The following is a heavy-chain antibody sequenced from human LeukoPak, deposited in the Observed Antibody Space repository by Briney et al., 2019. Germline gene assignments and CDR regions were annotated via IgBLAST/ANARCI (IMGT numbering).Heavy chain of an antibody. D-gene: IGHD3-22*01. V-gene: IGHV4-30-4*01. CDR3: AREDRTYYYDSSAARWFDP. Sequence: PSETLSLTCTVSGGSISSGDYYWSWIRQPPGKGLEWIGYIYYSGSTYYNPSLKSRVTISVDTSKNQFSLKLSSVTAADTAVYYCAREDRTYYYDSSAARWFDPWGQETLVTVSS. CDR1: GGSISSGDYY. CDR2: IYYSGST. J-gene: IGHJ5*02.